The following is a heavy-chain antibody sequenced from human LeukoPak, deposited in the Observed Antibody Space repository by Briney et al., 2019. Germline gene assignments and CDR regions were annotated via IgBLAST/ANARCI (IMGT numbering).Heavy chain of an antibody. CDR2: IHYSGNT. V-gene: IGHV4-59*01. Sequence: SETLSLTCTVSGGSISSYYWSWIRQPPGKGLEWIGFIHYSGNTNYNPSLKSRVTISVDTSKNQFSLKLSSVTAVDTAVYYCARLGSGSYYDSRGQFDYWGQGTPVTVSS. CDR1: GGSISSYY. CDR3: ARLGSGSYYDSRGQFDY. J-gene: IGHJ4*02. D-gene: IGHD1-26*01.